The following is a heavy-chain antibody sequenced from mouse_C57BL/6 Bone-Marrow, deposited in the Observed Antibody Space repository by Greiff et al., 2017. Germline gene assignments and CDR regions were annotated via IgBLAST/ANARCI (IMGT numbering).Heavy chain of an antibody. Sequence: EVQLQQSGPELVKPGASVKISCKASGYTFTDYYMNWVKQSHGKSLEWIGDINPNNGGTSYNQKFKGKATLTVDKSSSTAYMELRSLTSEDSAVYYCAREGVWLRQRDMDYWGQGTSVTVSS. J-gene: IGHJ4*01. CDR1: GYTFTDYY. V-gene: IGHV1-26*01. CDR2: INPNNGGT. CDR3: AREGVWLRQRDMDY. D-gene: IGHD2-2*01.